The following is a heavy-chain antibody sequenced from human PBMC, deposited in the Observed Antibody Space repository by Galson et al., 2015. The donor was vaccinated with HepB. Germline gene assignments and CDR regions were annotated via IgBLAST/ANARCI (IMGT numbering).Heavy chain of an antibody. CDR2: IYYSGST. J-gene: IGHJ4*02. CDR3: ARTTPPDSSGYWRPRKYYFDY. D-gene: IGHD3-22*01. CDR1: GGSISSGGYY. V-gene: IGHV4-31*03. Sequence: TLSLTCTVSGGSISSGGYYWSWIRQHPGKGLEWIGYIYYSGSTYYNPSLKSRVTISVDTSKNQFSLKLSSVTAADTAVYYCARTTPPDSSGYWRPRKYYFDYWGQGTLVTVSS.